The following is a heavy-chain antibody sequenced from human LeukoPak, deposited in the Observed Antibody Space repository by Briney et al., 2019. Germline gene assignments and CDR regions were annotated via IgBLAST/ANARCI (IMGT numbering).Heavy chain of an antibody. V-gene: IGHV1-18*01. CDR2: ISAYNGNT. D-gene: IGHD3-3*01. CDR3: ARDSRGMGYYDFWSGYNYYFDY. J-gene: IGHJ4*02. CDR1: GYTFTSYG. Sequence: GASVKVSCKASGYTFTSYGISWVRQAPGQGLEWMGWISAYNGNTNYAQKLQGRVTMTTDTSTSTAYMELRSLRSDDTAVYYCARDSRGMGYYDFWSGYNYYFDYWGQRTLVTVSS.